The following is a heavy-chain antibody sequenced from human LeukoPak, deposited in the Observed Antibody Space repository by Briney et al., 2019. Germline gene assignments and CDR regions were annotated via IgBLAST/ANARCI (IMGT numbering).Heavy chain of an antibody. J-gene: IGHJ5*02. V-gene: IGHV1-2*02. CDR3: ARAGGGHCGGDCYSGQRWSDP. D-gene: IGHD2-21*02. Sequence: ASVKVSCKASGYTFTGYYIHWVRQAPGQGLEWMGWINPNSGGTNYAQKFQGRVTMTRDTSISTAYMELRSLRSDDTAVYYCARAGGGHCGGDCYSGQRWSDPWGQGTLVTVSS. CDR1: GYTFTGYY. CDR2: INPNSGGT.